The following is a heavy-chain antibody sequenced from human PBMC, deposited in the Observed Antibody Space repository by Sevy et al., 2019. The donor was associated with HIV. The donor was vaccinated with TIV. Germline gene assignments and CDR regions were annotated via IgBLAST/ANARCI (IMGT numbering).Heavy chain of an antibody. J-gene: IGHJ6*02. Sequence: GGSLRLSCAASGFTFSSYAMHWVRQAPGKGLEWVAVISYDGSNKYYADSVKGRFTISRDNSKNTLYLQMNSLRAEDTAVYYCARDPRLELRLYYYYYGMDVWGQWTTVTVSS. CDR2: ISYDGSNK. CDR1: GFTFSSYA. V-gene: IGHV3-30-3*01. D-gene: IGHD1-7*01. CDR3: ARDPRLELRLYYYYYGMDV.